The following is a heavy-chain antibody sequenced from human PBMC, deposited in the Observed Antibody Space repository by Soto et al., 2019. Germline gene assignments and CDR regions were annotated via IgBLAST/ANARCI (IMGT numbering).Heavy chain of an antibody. CDR3: AKDFLKVELLHFGEPAPPYQFYYGMDV. CDR1: GVTFSRYG. CDR2: ISYDGTNK. Sequence: QVQLVESGGGVVQAGGSLRLSCAASGVTFSRYGMHWVRQAPGKGLEWVALISYDGTNKDYEDSVRDRFTISRDNSRNALYLQMNSLRGEDAAVYYCAKDFLKVELLHFGEPAPPYQFYYGMDVWGQGTTVTVSS. D-gene: IGHD3-10*01. J-gene: IGHJ6*02. V-gene: IGHV3-30*18.